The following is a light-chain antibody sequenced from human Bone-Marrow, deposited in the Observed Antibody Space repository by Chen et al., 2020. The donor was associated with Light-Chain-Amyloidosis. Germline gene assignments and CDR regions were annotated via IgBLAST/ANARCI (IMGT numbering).Light chain of an antibody. CDR3: SSVTSSSSYV. V-gene: IGLV2-14*01. J-gene: IGLJ1*01. CDR1: SGDVGTYNY. CDR2: AVS. Sequence: QSALTQPASVSGSPGQSLTISCTGTSGDVGTYNYVSWYQQHPGKAPKVMIYAVSHRPSGVSTRFSGSKYGNTASLTIARLQAEDESDYYCSSVTSSSSYVFVPGSKVTVL.